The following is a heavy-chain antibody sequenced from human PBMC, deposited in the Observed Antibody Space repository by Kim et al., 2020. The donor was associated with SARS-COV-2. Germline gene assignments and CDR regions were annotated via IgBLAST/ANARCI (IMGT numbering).Heavy chain of an antibody. J-gene: IGHJ3*02. V-gene: IGHV3-9*01. CDR1: GFTFDDYA. CDR2: ISWNGGSI. D-gene: IGHD3-10*01. Sequence: GGSLRLSCAASGFTFDDYAMHWVRQAPGKGLEWVSGISWNGGSIGYADSVKGRFTISRDNAKNSLYLQMNSLRAEDTALYYCAKGMGYGLGTPWAFDIWGQGTMVTVSS. CDR3: AKGMGYGLGTPWAFDI.